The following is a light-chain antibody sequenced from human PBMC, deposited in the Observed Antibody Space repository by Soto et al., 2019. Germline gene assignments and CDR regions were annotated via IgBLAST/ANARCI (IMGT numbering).Light chain of an antibody. CDR2: EVS. V-gene: IGLV2-14*03. J-gene: IGLJ1*01. CDR3: SSYTSSSTRV. Sequence: QSVLTQPASVSGSPGQSITMSCTGTSSYVGAYDFVSWYQQHPDKAPKLMIYEVSNRPSGVSNRFSGSKSVNTATLTISGLQPEDEADYYCSSYTSSSTRVFGTGTKAPS. CDR1: SSYVGAYDF.